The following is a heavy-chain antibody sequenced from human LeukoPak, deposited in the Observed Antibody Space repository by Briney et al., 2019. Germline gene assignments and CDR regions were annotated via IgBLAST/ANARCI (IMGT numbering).Heavy chain of an antibody. CDR2: ISGSGGST. D-gene: IGHD6-13*01. V-gene: IGHV3-23*01. CDR1: GFTFSSYA. J-gene: IGHJ4*02. CDR3: AKDLDGWSSSWYEDFDY. Sequence: GGSLRLSCAASGFTFSSYAMSWVRQAPGKRLEWVSAISGSGGSTYYADSVKGRFTISRDNSKNTLCLQMNSLRAEDTAVYYCAKDLDGWSSSWYEDFDYWGQGTLVTVSS.